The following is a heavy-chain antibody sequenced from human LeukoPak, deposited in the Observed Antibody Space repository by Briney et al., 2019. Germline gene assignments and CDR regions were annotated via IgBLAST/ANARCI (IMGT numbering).Heavy chain of an antibody. CDR2: FDPEDGET. J-gene: IGHJ4*02. V-gene: IGHV1-24*01. Sequence: ASVKVSCKVSGYTLTELSMHWVRQAPGKGLEWMGGFDPEDGETIYAQKFQGRVTMTEDTSTDTAYMELCSLRSEDTAVYYCATVDLRRLPDTYYFDYWGQGTLVTVSS. CDR1: GYTLTELS. CDR3: ATVDLRRLPDTYYFDY. D-gene: IGHD2-21*02.